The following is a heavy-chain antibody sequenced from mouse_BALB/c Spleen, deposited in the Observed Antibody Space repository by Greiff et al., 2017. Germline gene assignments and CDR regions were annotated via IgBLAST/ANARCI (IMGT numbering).Heavy chain of an antibody. D-gene: IGHD3-2*01. CDR1: GFTFTDYY. Sequence: EVKLVESGGGLVQPGGSLRLSCATSGFTFTDYYMSWVRQPPGKALEWLGFIRNKANGYTTEYSASVKGRFTISRDNSQSILYLQMNTLRAEDSATYYCARALDSSGEDYWGQGTSVTVSS. CDR2: IRNKANGYTT. V-gene: IGHV7-3*02. CDR3: ARALDSSGEDY. J-gene: IGHJ4*01.